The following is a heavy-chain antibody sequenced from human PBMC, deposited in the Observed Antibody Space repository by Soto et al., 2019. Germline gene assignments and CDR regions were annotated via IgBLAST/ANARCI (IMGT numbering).Heavy chain of an antibody. Sequence: QLQLQESGPGLVKPSETLSLTCTVSGGSISSSSYYWGWIRQPPGKGLEWIGSIYYSGSTYYNPSLKSRVTISVDTSENQFSLKLSSVTAADTAVYYCARLPRGDFWSGSGAFDIWGQGTMVTVSS. CDR1: GGSISSSSYY. J-gene: IGHJ3*02. CDR3: ARLPRGDFWSGSGAFDI. D-gene: IGHD3-3*01. CDR2: IYYSGST. V-gene: IGHV4-39*01.